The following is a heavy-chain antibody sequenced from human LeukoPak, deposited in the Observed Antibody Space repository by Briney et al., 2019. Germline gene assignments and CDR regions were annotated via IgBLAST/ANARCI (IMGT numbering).Heavy chain of an antibody. Sequence: GGSLRLSCEDSQFTFRRYWMHWVRQAPGKGLEWVSSITISSNFIYYADSVKGRFTISRDNAKSSLFLQRNSLRAEDPAVYFCARDGHGDGFLTGYSYFGMDVWGQGTTVTVSS. CDR1: QFTFRRYW. CDR3: ARDGHGDGFLTGYSYFGMDV. V-gene: IGHV3-21*01. CDR2: ITISSNFI. J-gene: IGHJ6*02. D-gene: IGHD3-9*01.